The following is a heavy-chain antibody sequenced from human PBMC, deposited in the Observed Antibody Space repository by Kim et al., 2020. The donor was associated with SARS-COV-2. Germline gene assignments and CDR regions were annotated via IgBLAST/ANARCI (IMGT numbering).Heavy chain of an antibody. CDR1: GGSFSGYY. J-gene: IGHJ4*02. V-gene: IGHV4-34*01. CDR3: ARAPSHGGNSH. Sequence: SETLSLTCAVYGGSFSGYYWSWIRQPPGKGLEWIGEINHSGSTNYNPSLKSRVTISVDTSKNQFSLKLSSVTAADTAVYYCARAPSHGGNSHWGQGTLVTVSS. CDR2: INHSGST. D-gene: IGHD2-21*02.